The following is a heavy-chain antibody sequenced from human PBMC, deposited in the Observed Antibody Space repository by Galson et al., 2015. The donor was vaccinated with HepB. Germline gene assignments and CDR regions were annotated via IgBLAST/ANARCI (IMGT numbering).Heavy chain of an antibody. CDR3: ATNTPAAVMRASGMDV. Sequence: SLRLSCAASGSILSSYSMNWVRQAPGKGLEWVSSMSSSTNSIYYADSVKGRFTVSIDNAKNSLFLQLNSLRAEDTAVYYCATNTPAAVMRASGMDVWGQGTAVTVSS. J-gene: IGHJ6*02. V-gene: IGHV3-21*01. D-gene: IGHD2-2*01. CDR1: GSILSSYS. CDR2: MSSSTNSI.